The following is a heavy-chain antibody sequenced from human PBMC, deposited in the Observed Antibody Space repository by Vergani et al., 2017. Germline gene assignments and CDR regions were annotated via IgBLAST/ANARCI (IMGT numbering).Heavy chain of an antibody. CDR1: GGSISSYY. Sequence: QVQLQESGPGLVKPSETLSPPCTGSGGSISSYYWSWIRQPPGKGLEWIGYLYYSGSTNYNPSLKSRVTISVDTSKNQFSLKLSSVTAADTAVYYCARVYYDFWSAPRGYYYYMDVWGKGTTVTVSS. CDR2: LYYSGST. D-gene: IGHD3-3*01. J-gene: IGHJ6*03. CDR3: ARVYYDFWSAPRGYYYYMDV. V-gene: IGHV4-59*01.